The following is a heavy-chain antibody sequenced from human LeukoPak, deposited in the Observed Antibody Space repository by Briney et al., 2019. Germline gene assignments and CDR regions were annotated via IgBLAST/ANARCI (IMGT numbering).Heavy chain of an antibody. CDR2: INHSGST. J-gene: IGHJ5*02. Sequence: SETLSLTCAVYGGSFSGYYWSWIRQPPGKGLEWIGEINHSGSTNYNPSLKSRVTISVDTSKNQFSLKLSSVTAADTAVYYCAREGSSTMALSPWFDPWGQGTLVTVSS. D-gene: IGHD2-8*01. CDR1: GGSFSGYY. V-gene: IGHV4-34*01. CDR3: AREGSSTMALSPWFDP.